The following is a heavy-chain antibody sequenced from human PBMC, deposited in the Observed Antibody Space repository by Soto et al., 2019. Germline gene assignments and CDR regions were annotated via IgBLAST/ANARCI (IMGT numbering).Heavy chain of an antibody. V-gene: IGHV3-9*01. CDR1: GFTFAVYA. CDR2: TSWNSAYI. CDR3: AKDNGEDGLENYGMDV. J-gene: IGHJ6*02. Sequence: SMPLSSTASGFTFAVYAVHWVRQAPGKGLEWVSGTSWNSAYIGYADSVKGRFIISRNTDKKPLYLQMSSTRAEDRALYYCAKDNGEDGLENYGMDVWGQGTTVTVSS. D-gene: IGHD2-21*01.